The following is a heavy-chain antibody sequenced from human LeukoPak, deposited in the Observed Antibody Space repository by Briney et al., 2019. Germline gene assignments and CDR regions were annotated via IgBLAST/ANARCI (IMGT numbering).Heavy chain of an antibody. J-gene: IGHJ4*02. CDR3: AKSGGNSGPTFDY. V-gene: IGHV3-30*18. CDR2: ISYDGSNK. CDR1: GFTFSGYG. Sequence: TGGSLRLSCAASGFTFSGYGMHWVRQAPGKGLEWVAVISYDGSNKYYADSVKGRFTISRDNSKNTLYLQMNSLRAEDTAVYYCAKSGGNSGPTFDYWGQGTLVTVSS. D-gene: IGHD4-23*01.